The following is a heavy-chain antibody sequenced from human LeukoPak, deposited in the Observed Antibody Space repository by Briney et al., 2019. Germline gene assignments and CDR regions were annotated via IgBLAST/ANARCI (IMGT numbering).Heavy chain of an antibody. CDR3: ARHQGAYDAGSRRGYAFDI. Sequence: PSETLSLTCTVSGVSISSSSYYWGWIRQPPGKGLEWIGSIYYSGCTYYNPSLNSQVTISVDTSKNPFSLKLSSVTAADTAVYYWARHQGAYDAGSRRGYAFDIWGQGTMVTVSS. CDR2: IYYSGCT. CDR1: GVSISSSSYY. V-gene: IGHV4-39*01. D-gene: IGHD3-10*01. J-gene: IGHJ3*02.